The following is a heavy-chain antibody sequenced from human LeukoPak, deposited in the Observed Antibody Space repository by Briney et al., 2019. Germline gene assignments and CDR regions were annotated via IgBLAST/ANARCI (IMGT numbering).Heavy chain of an antibody. J-gene: IGHJ4*02. CDR3: TRVASRVMTTYYFDY. CDR1: GFTFGDYA. CDR2: IRSRAYGATT. D-gene: IGHD3-16*01. V-gene: IGHV3-49*03. Sequence: GGSLRLSCTASGFTFGDYALSWFRQAPGKGLEWVAFIRSRAYGATTEYAASVKDRFTISRDDSESIAYLHMNSLKTGDTAVYYCTRVASRVMTTYYFDYWGQGALVTVSS.